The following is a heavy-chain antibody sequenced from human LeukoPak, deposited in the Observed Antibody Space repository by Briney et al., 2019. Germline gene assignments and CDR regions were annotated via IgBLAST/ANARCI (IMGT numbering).Heavy chain of an antibody. D-gene: IGHD4-17*01. Sequence: ASVKVSCKASGYTFTGYYMHWVRQAPGQGLEWMGWINPNSGGTNYAQKFQGRVTMTRDTSISTAYMELSRLRSDDTAVYYCARDHQRVHDYGDYDGYYYYYYGMDVWGQGTTVTVSS. V-gene: IGHV1-2*02. CDR2: INPNSGGT. CDR3: ARDHQRVHDYGDYDGYYYYYYGMDV. J-gene: IGHJ6*02. CDR1: GYTFTGYY.